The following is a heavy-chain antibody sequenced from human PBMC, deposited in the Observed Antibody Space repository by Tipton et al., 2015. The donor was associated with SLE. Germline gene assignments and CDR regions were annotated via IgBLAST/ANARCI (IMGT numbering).Heavy chain of an antibody. V-gene: IGHV3-30*02. J-gene: IGHJ4*02. CDR3: AKDSGDSSGSYTPHYFDY. CDR2: IRYDGSDE. Sequence: SLRLSCAASGFTFSSHAFHWVRQAPLKGLEWVSFIRYDGSDESYADSVKGRFTISRDNSKNTLYLQMNSLRPEDTAVYYCAKDSGDSSGSYTPHYFDYWGQGTLVTVSS. D-gene: IGHD3-22*01. CDR1: GFTFSSHA.